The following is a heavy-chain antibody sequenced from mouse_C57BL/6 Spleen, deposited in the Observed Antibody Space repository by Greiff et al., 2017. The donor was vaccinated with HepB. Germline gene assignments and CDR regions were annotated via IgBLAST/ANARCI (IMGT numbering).Heavy chain of an antibody. CDR1: GFTFSDYY. V-gene: IGHV5-16*01. Sequence: EVQLVESEGGLVQPGSSMKLSCTASGFTFSDYYMAWVRQVPEKGLEWVANINYDGSSTYYLDSLKSRFIISRDNAKNILYLQMSSLKSEDTATYYCARDRGYGYFDVWGTGTTVTVSS. D-gene: IGHD1-1*02. CDR3: ARDRGYGYFDV. J-gene: IGHJ1*03. CDR2: INYDGSST.